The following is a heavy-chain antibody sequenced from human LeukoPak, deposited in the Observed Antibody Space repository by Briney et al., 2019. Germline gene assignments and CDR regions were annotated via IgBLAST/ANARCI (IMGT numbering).Heavy chain of an antibody. J-gene: IGHJ6*02. V-gene: IGHV3-23*01. Sequence: GGSLRLSCAASGFIFSNYYMNWVRQAPGKGLEWVSAISGSGGSTYYADSVKGRFTISRDNSKNTLYLQMNSLRAEDTAVYHCAKGTAVSYYYGMDVWGQGTTVTVSS. CDR2: ISGSGGST. CDR1: GFIFSNYY. D-gene: IGHD4-17*01. CDR3: AKGTAVSYYYGMDV.